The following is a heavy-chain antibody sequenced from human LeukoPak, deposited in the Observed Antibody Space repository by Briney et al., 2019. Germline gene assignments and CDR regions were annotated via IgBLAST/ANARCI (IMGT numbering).Heavy chain of an antibody. V-gene: IGHV3-7*01. Sequence: GGSLRLSCAASGFTFSSYWMSWVRQAPGKGLEWVANIKQDGSEKYYVDSVKGRFTISRDNAKNSLYLQMNSLGAEDTAVYYCARVPTKKTYYYDSRQPKYFDLWGRGTLVTVSS. CDR1: GFTFSSYW. CDR2: IKQDGSEK. J-gene: IGHJ2*01. D-gene: IGHD3-22*01. CDR3: ARVPTKKTYYYDSRQPKYFDL.